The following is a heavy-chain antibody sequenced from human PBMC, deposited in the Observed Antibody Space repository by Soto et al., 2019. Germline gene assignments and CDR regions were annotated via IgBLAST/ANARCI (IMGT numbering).Heavy chain of an antibody. J-gene: IGHJ6*02. CDR3: VRENYYYGMDV. Sequence: PGGSLRLSCAASGFTFSSCAMGWVRQAPGKGLEWVSDIIKSGGNTHYADSVEGRFSISRDNSKNTVYLQMNSLRGEDTAVYYYVRENYYYGMDVWGQGTTVTVSS. CDR2: IIKSGGNT. V-gene: IGHV3-23*01. CDR1: GFTFSSCA.